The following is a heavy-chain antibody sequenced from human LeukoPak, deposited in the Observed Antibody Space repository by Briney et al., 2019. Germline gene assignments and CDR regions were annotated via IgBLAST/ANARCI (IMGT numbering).Heavy chain of an antibody. D-gene: IGHD5-12*01. CDR3: ARDARVDIVATIGYFFDY. CDR1: GFTFSSYA. CDR2: ISYDGSNK. J-gene: IGHJ4*02. Sequence: PGRSLRLSCAASGFTFSSYAMHWVRQAPGKGLEWVAVISYDGSNKYYADSVKGRFTISRDNSKNTLYLQMNSLRAEETAVYYCARDARVDIVATIGYFFDYWGQGTLVTVSS. V-gene: IGHV3-30*04.